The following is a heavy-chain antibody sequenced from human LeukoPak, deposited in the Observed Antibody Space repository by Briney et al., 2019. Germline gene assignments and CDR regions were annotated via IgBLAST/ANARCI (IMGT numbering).Heavy chain of an antibody. CDR3: AHSRYQLLPALDY. CDR2: IYHSGST. J-gene: IGHJ4*02. CDR1: GGSISSGGYS. V-gene: IGHV4-30-2*01. D-gene: IGHD2-2*01. Sequence: SETLSLTCAVSGGSISSGGYSWSWIRQPPGKGLEWIGYIYHSGSTYYNPSLKSRVTISVDRSKNQFSLKLSSVTAADTATYYCAHSRYQLLPALDYWGQGTLVTVSS.